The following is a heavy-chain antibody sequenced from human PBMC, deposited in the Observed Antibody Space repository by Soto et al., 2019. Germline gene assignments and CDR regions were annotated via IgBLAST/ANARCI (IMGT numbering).Heavy chain of an antibody. D-gene: IGHD6-6*01. J-gene: IGHJ6*03. CDR1: GFTFSSYA. Sequence: GGSLRLSCAASGFTFSSYAMSWVRQAPGKGLEWVSAISGSGGSTYYADSVKGRFTISRDNSKNTLYLQMNSLRAEDTAVYYCAKDHEGGQLGPDYYYYYMDVWGKGTTVTVSS. V-gene: IGHV3-23*01. CDR3: AKDHEGGQLGPDYYYYYMDV. CDR2: ISGSGGST.